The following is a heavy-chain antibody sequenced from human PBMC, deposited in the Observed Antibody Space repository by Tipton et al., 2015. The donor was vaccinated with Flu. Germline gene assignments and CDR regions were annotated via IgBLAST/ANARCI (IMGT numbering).Heavy chain of an antibody. V-gene: IGHV3-33*01. D-gene: IGHD6-19*01. J-gene: IGHJ5*02. CDR2: IWYDGSNK. CDR1: GFTFSSYG. Sequence: CAASGFTFSSYGMHWVRQAPGKGLEWVAVIWYDGSNKYYADSVKGRFTISRDNSKNTLYLQMNSLRAEDTAVYYCARPIAVAGTGWFDPWGQGTLVTVSS. CDR3: ARPIAVAGTGWFDP.